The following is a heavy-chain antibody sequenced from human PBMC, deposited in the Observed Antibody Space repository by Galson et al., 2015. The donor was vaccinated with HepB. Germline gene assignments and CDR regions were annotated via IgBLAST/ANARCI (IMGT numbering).Heavy chain of an antibody. CDR2: INHSGSST. J-gene: IGHJ4*02. Sequence: ETLSLTCAVYGGSLSGYYWSWTRQPPGKGLEWIGEINHSGSSTNYNPSFRSRVIISVDTSKNQLSLKVSSVTAADTAVYYCARGAYGDYFFDYWGQGTLVTVSS. CDR3: ARGAYGDYFFDY. V-gene: IGHV4-34*01. CDR1: GGSLSGYY. D-gene: IGHD4-17*01.